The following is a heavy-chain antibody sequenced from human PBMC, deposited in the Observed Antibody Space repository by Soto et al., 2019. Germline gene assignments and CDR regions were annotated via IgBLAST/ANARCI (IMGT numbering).Heavy chain of an antibody. Sequence: ASVKVSCKVSGYTLTELSMHWVRQAPGKGLEWMGGFDPEDGETIYAQKFQGRVTMTEDTSTDTAYMELSSLRSEDTAVYYCATGSTRFYYYYYYYMDVWGKGTTVTVSS. CDR3: ATGSTRFYYYYYYYMDV. V-gene: IGHV1-24*01. CDR1: GYTLTELS. J-gene: IGHJ6*03. D-gene: IGHD3-3*01. CDR2: FDPEDGET.